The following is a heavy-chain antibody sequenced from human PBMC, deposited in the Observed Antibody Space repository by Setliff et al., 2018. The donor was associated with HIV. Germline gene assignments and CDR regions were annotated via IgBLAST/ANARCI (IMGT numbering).Heavy chain of an antibody. J-gene: IGHJ4*02. V-gene: IGHV4-34*01. CDR1: GGSFSDYY. CDR3: AREIPYSYGGRGHHL. Sequence: SETLSLTCALFGGSFSDYYWSWIRQPPGMGLEWIGDVNRGRRTNYNSSLKSRVTISIDTSRNQFSLMVSSVTAADTAVSCCAREIPYSYGGRGHHLWGQGTLVTVSS. CDR2: VNRGRRT. D-gene: IGHD3-22*01.